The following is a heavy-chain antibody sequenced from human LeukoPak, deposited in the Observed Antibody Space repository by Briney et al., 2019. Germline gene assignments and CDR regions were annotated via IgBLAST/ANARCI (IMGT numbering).Heavy chain of an antibody. J-gene: IGHJ4*02. Sequence: GSSVKVPCKASGGTFSSYAISWVRQAPGQGLEWMGGIIPIFGTANYAQKFQGRVTITADESTSTAYMELSSLRSEDTAVYYCARWVYDSSGYYPNHFDYWGQGTLVTVSS. D-gene: IGHD3-22*01. CDR1: GGTFSSYA. CDR3: ARWVYDSSGYYPNHFDY. CDR2: IIPIFGTA. V-gene: IGHV1-69*01.